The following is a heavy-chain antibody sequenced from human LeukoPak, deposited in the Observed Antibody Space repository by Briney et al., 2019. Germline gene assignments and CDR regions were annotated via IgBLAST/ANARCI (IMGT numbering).Heavy chain of an antibody. Sequence: GESLRLSCAASGFTVSRYWIHWVRQPPGKGLEWVSRINPDGSTTTYADSVKGRFTISRDNAKNTVYLQMNSLRAEDTALYHCVRVLSGSWDWFDPWGQGTLVTVSS. D-gene: IGHD3-22*01. CDR2: INPDGSTT. V-gene: IGHV3-74*01. CDR1: GFTVSRYW. J-gene: IGHJ5*02. CDR3: VRVLSGSWDWFDP.